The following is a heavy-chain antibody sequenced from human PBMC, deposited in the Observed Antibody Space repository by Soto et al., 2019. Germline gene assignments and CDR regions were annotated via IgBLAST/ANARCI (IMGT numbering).Heavy chain of an antibody. CDR1: GFTFSTYG. J-gene: IGHJ3*02. CDR2: ISYDEKNE. D-gene: IGHD6-19*01. CDR3: VNIRSGWYFIDAFDI. Sequence: QVQLVESGGGVVQPGRSLRLSCAASGFTFSTYGMHWVRQAPGKGLEWVAVISYDEKNEYYTDSVTGRFTISRDNSKNTLYLPMNSLRAEDTAMYYCVNIRSGWYFIDAFDIWGPGTMVTVSS. V-gene: IGHV3-30*18.